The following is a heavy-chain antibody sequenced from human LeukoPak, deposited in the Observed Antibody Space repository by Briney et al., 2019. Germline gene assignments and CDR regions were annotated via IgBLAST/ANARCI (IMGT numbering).Heavy chain of an antibody. Sequence: GASVKVSCKASGYTFSSYGISWVRQAPGQGLERMGWISAYNGDTHYAQKFQGRVTMTTDTSTSTVYMELRSLRSDDTAMYYCARRGGKNYGDYLLYYYYMDVWGKGTTVTVSS. J-gene: IGHJ6*03. CDR2: ISAYNGDT. D-gene: IGHD4-17*01. V-gene: IGHV1-18*01. CDR3: ARRGGKNYGDYLLYYYYMDV. CDR1: GYTFSSYG.